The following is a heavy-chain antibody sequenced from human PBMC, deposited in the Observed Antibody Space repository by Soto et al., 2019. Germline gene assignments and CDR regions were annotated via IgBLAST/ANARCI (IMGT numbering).Heavy chain of an antibody. Sequence: GGSLRLSCAASGFTFSTYSMNWVRQAPGKGLEWVSYIGSSSNTIKYADSVKGRFTISRDNAKSSLYLQMNSLRDEDTAVYYCARVGYSGSSGGDYWGQGTLVTVSS. CDR3: ARVGYSGSSGGDY. CDR1: GFTFSTYS. CDR2: IGSSSNTI. J-gene: IGHJ4*02. V-gene: IGHV3-48*02. D-gene: IGHD6-6*01.